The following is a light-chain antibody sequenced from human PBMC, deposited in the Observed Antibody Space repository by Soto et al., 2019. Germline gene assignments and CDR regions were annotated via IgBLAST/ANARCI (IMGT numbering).Light chain of an antibody. CDR1: SSNIGSNT. CDR3: AALDDSLNGYV. J-gene: IGLJ1*01. CDR2: SND. V-gene: IGLV1-44*01. Sequence: QSVLTQPPSASGTPGQRVTISCSGSSSNIGSNTVNWYQQLPGTAPKLLIYSNDQRPSWVPDRFSGSKSGTSASLAISGLQAEDEADYYCAALDDSLNGYVFGTGTKVTVL.